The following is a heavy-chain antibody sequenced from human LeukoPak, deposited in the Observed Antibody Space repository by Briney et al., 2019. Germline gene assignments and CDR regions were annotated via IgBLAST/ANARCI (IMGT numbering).Heavy chain of an antibody. CDR2: ISLATGAP. CDR1: GYTFTNYG. CDR3: ARDIGLVRGIIMAH. Sequence: ASVKVSCKASGYTFTNYGISWVRQAPGQGLEWVAWISLATGAPSDAQKFQGRVTLTTDTSTSTAYMELRSLKSDDTAVYYCARDIGLVRGIIMAHWGQGTQVTVSS. V-gene: IGHV1-18*01. D-gene: IGHD3-10*01. J-gene: IGHJ4*02.